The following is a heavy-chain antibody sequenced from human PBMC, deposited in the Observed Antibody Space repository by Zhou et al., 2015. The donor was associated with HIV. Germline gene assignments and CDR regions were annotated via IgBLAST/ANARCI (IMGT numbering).Heavy chain of an antibody. CDR1: GGTFSSYA. J-gene: IGHJ4*02. CDR2: IIPIFGTA. Sequence: QVQLVQSGAEVKKPGSSVKVSCKASGGTFSSYAISWVRQAPGQGLEWMGGIIPIFGTANYAQKFQGRVTITADESTSTAYMELSSLRSEDTAVYYCARGRNIAARPDGALAPRLTWGQGTLVTVSS. D-gene: IGHD6-6*01. V-gene: IGHV1-69*12. CDR3: ARGRNIAARPDGALAPRLT.